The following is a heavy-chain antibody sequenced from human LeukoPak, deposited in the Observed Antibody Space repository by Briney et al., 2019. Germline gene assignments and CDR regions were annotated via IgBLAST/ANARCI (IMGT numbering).Heavy chain of an antibody. CDR1: GFTFSSYE. Sequence: GGSLRLSCAASGFTFSSYEMNWVRQDPGKGLEWVSYISSSGNTIYYADSAKGRFTISRDNAKNSLYLQMNSPRAEDTADYYCARSEGGAHFDYWGQGTRVTVSA. CDR3: ARSEGGAHFDY. D-gene: IGHD4/OR15-4a*01. V-gene: IGHV3-48*03. CDR2: ISSSGNTI. J-gene: IGHJ4*02.